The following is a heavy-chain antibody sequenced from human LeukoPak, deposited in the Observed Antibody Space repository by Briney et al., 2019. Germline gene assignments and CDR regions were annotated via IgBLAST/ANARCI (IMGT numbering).Heavy chain of an antibody. D-gene: IGHD1-26*01. CDR2: ISGSGST. J-gene: IGHJ4*02. Sequence: GGSLRLSCAASGFTFSSYAMSWVRQAPGKGLEWVSAISGSGSTYCADSVKGRFTISRDNTKNTLYLQMNSLRAEDTAVYYCAISGSYYYWGQGTLVTVSS. CDR1: GFTFSSYA. CDR3: AISGSYYY. V-gene: IGHV3-23*01.